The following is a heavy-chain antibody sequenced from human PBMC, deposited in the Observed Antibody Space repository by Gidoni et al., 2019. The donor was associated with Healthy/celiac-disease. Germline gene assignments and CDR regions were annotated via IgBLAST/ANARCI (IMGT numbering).Heavy chain of an antibody. CDR3: AKDGSDFWSGEIDY. D-gene: IGHD3-3*01. V-gene: IGHV3-23*01. Sequence: EVQLLESGGGLVQPGGSLRLSCAASGFTFSSYAMSWVRPAPGKGLEWVSAISGSGGSTYYADSVKCRFTISRDNSKNTLYLQMNSLRSEDTAVYYCAKDGSDFWSGEIDYWGQGTLVTVSS. CDR1: GFTFSSYA. CDR2: ISGSGGST. J-gene: IGHJ4*02.